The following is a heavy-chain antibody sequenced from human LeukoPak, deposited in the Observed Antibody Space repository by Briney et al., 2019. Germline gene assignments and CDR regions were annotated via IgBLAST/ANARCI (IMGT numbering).Heavy chain of an antibody. CDR3: EREYSGFEY. V-gene: IGHV4-61*01. Sequence: SETLSLTRPDSGDPFCSNGPVGWSWIRQPPGKGLEWIGYIYYHGSTNYNPSLKSRVTFSVDTSKNQFSLKLRSVTAADTPVYYCEREYSGFEYWGQGTLVTVSS. CDR2: IYYHGST. J-gene: IGHJ4*02. CDR1: GDPFCSNGPVG. D-gene: IGHD6-13*01.